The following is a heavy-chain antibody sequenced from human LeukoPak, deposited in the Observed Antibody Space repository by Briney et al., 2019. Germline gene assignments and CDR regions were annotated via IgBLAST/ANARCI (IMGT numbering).Heavy chain of an antibody. CDR3: AKDTTPVAYCSSTSCYWSFYN. D-gene: IGHD2-2*01. CDR1: GFTFNNYA. CDR2: ICGSGDFT. V-gene: IGHV3-23*01. J-gene: IGHJ4*02. Sequence: GGSLRLSCAASGFTFNNYAMSWVRQAPGKGLEWVSAICGSGDFTYYADSVKGRFTISRDNSKNTLYLQMNSLRVEDSAVYYCAKDTTPVAYCSSTSCYWSFYNWGQGTLVTVSS.